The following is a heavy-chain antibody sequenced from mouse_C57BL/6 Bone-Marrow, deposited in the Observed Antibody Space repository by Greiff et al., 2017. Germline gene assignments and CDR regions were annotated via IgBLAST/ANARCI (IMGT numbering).Heavy chain of an antibody. V-gene: IGHV14-4*01. D-gene: IGHD1-1*01. CDR1: GYNINNDS. CDR2: IDPANGDT. CDR3: TAYGSSYGGSGLAY. J-gene: IGHJ3*01. Sequence: VQLQQSGAELVRPGTSVKLSCTASGYNINNDSMHWVKQRPGQGLEWIGLIDPANGDTNYASKFQGKATLTVDTSSNTAYLQLSSLTSEDTAVYYGTAYGSSYGGSGLAYWGQGTLVTVSA.